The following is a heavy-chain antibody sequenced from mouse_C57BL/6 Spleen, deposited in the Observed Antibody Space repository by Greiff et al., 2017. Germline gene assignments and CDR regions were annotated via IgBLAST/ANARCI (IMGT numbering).Heavy chain of an antibody. CDR3: ARGSDSSGPAWFAY. V-gene: IGHV1-18*01. Sequence: VQLKQSGPELVKPGASVKIPCKASGYTFTDYNMDWVKQSHGKSLEWIGDINPNNGGTIYNQKFKGKATLTVDKSSSTAYMELRSLTSEDTAVYYCARGSDSSGPAWFAYWGQGTLVTVSA. CDR2: INPNNGGT. D-gene: IGHD3-2*02. J-gene: IGHJ3*01. CDR1: GYTFTDYN.